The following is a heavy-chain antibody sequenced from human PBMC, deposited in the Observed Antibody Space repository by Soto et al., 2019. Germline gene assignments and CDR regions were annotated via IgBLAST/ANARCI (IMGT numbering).Heavy chain of an antibody. CDR2: ISYGGSNK. D-gene: IGHD4-4*01. Sequence: SLRLSCAASGFTFSSYGMHWVRQAPGKGLEWVAVISYGGSNKYYADSVKGRFTISRDNSKNTLYLQMNSLGAEDTAVYYCAKLAVTIYKFDYWGQGTLVTVSS. V-gene: IGHV3-30*18. CDR3: AKLAVTIYKFDY. CDR1: GFTFSSYG. J-gene: IGHJ4*02.